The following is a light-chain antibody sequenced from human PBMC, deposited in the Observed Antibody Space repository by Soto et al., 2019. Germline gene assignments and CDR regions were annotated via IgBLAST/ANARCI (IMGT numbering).Light chain of an antibody. Sequence: QSVLTQPPSVSGAPGQRITISCTGSSSNIGAGYDVHWYQHLPGTAPKLLIYDDINRPSGVPDRFSGSKSGTSASLAITGLQAEDEADYYCQSYDSSLNAVVFGGGTKVTVL. J-gene: IGLJ2*01. CDR2: DDI. CDR1: SSNIGAGYD. CDR3: QSYDSSLNAVV. V-gene: IGLV1-40*01.